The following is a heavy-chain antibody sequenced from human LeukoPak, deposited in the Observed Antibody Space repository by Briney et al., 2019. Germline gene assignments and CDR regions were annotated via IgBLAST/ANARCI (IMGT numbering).Heavy chain of an antibody. J-gene: IGHJ4*02. D-gene: IGHD6-13*01. Sequence: GSLRLSCAASGFTFSSYAMSWVRQAPGKGPEWVSAISGSGGSTYYADSVKGRFTISRDNSKNTLYLQMNSLRAEDTAVYYCAKDKVSSSWGSFDYWGQGTLVTVSS. CDR3: AKDKVSSSWGSFDY. V-gene: IGHV3-23*01. CDR1: GFTFSSYA. CDR2: ISGSGGST.